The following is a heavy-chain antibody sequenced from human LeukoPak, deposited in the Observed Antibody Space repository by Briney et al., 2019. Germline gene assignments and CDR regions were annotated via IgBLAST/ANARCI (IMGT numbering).Heavy chain of an antibody. V-gene: IGHV4-61*01. Sequence: PSQTLSLTCTVSSGSLTSGRSDWSWIRHHPGKGLEWIGYIYDSGSTNYNPSLKSRVTISVDTCKNQLSLKLDSVTAADTAVYCCARGILVGATGYSFDYWGQGTLVTVSA. J-gene: IGHJ4*02. CDR2: IYDSGST. D-gene: IGHD1-26*01. CDR3: ARGILVGATGYSFDY. CDR1: SGSLTSGRSD.